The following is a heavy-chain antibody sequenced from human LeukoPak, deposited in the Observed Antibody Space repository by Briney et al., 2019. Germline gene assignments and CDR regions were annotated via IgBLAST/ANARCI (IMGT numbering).Heavy chain of an antibody. CDR3: ASRGVRHYYFDY. V-gene: IGHV4-39*07. CDR2: IYYTGST. J-gene: IGHJ4*02. Sequence: SETLSLTRTVSGGSISSSTYYWGWIRQSPGKGLEWIGSIYYTGSTYYNPSLKSRGTISVDTSKNQFSLKLTSVTAADTAVYFCASRGVRHYYFDYWGQGTLVAVSS. D-gene: IGHD3-10*01. CDR1: GGSISSSTYY.